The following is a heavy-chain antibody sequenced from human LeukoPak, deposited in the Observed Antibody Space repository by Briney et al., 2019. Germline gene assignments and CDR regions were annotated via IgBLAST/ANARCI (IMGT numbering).Heavy chain of an antibody. Sequence: SGGSLRLSCAASGFTFSSYAMSWVRQAPGKGLEWVSAISGSGGTTYYADSVKGRFSISRDNFKNTLYLQMNSLRAEDTAVYYCAGDPGDGYTLTYLGPDYWGQGTLVTVSS. CDR2: ISGSGGTT. D-gene: IGHD5-24*01. J-gene: IGHJ4*02. CDR3: AGDPGDGYTLTYLGPDY. CDR1: GFTFSSYA. V-gene: IGHV3-23*01.